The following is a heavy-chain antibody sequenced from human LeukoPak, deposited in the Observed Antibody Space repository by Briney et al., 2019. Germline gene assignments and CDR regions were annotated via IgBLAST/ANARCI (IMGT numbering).Heavy chain of an antibody. CDR1: GYSFTNYW. CDR2: IYPGDSET. CDR3: ARQEYSDLWYWRYNWFDP. V-gene: IGHV5-51*01. J-gene: IGHJ5*02. D-gene: IGHD2-8*02. Sequence: PGESLKISCKGSGYSFTNYWIGWVRQMPGKGLEWMGIIYPGDSETRYSPAFQGQVTISADKSINTAYLQWSSLKASGTAMYYCARQEYSDLWYWRYNWFDPWGQGTLVTVSS.